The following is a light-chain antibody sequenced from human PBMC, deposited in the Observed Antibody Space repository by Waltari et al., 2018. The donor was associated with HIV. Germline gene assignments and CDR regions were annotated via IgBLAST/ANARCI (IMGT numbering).Light chain of an antibody. Sequence: DIVMTQSPDSLAASLGERATINCKSSQSVLYSSNNKNYLAWYQQKPGQPPKLLIYWASTRESGVRDRFSGSGSGTDFTLTISSLQAEDVAVYYCQQYYSTPTWTFGQGTKVEIK. CDR3: QQYYSTPTWT. J-gene: IGKJ1*01. V-gene: IGKV4-1*01. CDR2: WAS. CDR1: QSVLYSSNNKNY.